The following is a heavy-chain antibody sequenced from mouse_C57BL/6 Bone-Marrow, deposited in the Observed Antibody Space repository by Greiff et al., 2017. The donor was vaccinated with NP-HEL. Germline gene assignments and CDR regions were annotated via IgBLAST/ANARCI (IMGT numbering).Heavy chain of an antibody. J-gene: IGHJ1*03. CDR2: IRNKANGYTT. CDR3: ARYISRVDYGNLYWYFDV. CDR1: GFTFTDYY. V-gene: IGHV7-3*01. D-gene: IGHD2-1*01. Sequence: EVKVVESGGGLVQPGGSLSLSCAASGFTFTDYYMSWVRQPPGKALEWLGFIRNKANGYTTEYSASVKGRFTISRDNSQSILYLQMNALRAEDSATYYCARYISRVDYGNLYWYFDVWGTGTTVTVSS.